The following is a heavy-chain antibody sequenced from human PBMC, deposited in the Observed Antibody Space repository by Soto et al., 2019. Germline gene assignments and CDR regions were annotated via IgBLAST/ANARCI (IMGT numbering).Heavy chain of an antibody. CDR2: ISTGGGST. CDR1: GFTFSSHV. J-gene: IGHJ4*02. D-gene: IGHD6-25*01. CDR3: ARSREIIASAXSXDY. Sequence: EVQLLESGGGLVQPGGSLRLSCAASGFTFSSHVMSWVRQAPGKGLEWVSGISTGGGSTDYADSVKGRFTISRDNSKNTLXLQMKSLRAEXXXXXXCARSREIIASAXSXDYWGQGT. V-gene: IGHV3-23*01.